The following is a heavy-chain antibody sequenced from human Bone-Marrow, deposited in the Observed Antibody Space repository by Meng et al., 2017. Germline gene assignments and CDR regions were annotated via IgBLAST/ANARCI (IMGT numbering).Heavy chain of an antibody. D-gene: IGHD3-22*01. CDR1: GGSFSGYY. V-gene: IGHV4-34*01. CDR2: INHSGST. Sequence: GAGLCKPSGTLSRPWAVYGGSFSGYYRSWIRQPPEQGLEWIGEINHSGSTNYNPSPKRRVTISVDTSKNQFSLKLSSVTAADTAVYYCARVGVVVITPNWFDPWGQGTLVTVSS. CDR3: ARVGVVVITPNWFDP. J-gene: IGHJ5*02.